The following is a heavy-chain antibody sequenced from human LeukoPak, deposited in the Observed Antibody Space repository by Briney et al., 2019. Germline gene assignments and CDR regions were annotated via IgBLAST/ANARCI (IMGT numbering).Heavy chain of an antibody. CDR3: AKPGIAAAGTGWFDP. CDR2: ISGSGGST. CDR1: GFTFSSYA. J-gene: IGHJ5*02. V-gene: IGHV3-23*01. D-gene: IGHD6-13*01. Sequence: GGSPRLSCAASGFTFSSYAMSWVRQAPGKGLEWVSAISGSGGSTYYADSVKGRFTISRDNSKNTLYLQMNSLRAEDTAVYYCAKPGIAAAGTGWFDPWGQGTLVTVSS.